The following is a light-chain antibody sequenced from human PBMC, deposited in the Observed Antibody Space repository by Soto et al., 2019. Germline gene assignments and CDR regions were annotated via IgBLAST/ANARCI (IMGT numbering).Light chain of an antibody. Sequence: QSVLTQPAYVSGSPGQSITISCIGTSSDVGSYNLVSWYQHHPGKAPKLMIYEGSKRPSGVSNRFSGSKSGNTASLTISGLQAEYEADYFCWSYAGDSILIFGGGTKLTVL. J-gene: IGLJ2*01. CDR2: EGS. CDR3: WSYAGDSILI. CDR1: SSDVGSYNL. V-gene: IGLV2-23*03.